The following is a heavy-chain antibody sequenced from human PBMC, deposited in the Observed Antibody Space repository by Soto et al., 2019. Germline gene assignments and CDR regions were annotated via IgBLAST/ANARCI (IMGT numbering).Heavy chain of an antibody. V-gene: IGHV3-30*03. D-gene: IGHD4-17*01. CDR3: APKTVPVAY. J-gene: IGHJ4*02. Sequence: QVQLVESGGGVVQPGRSLRLSCAASGFTFSSYGMYWVRQVPGKGLEWVAVISYDGSNKYYADSVKGRFTISRDNSKNTLYLQMNSLRAEDTAVYYCAPKTVPVAYWGQGTLVTVSS. CDR2: ISYDGSNK. CDR1: GFTFSSYG.